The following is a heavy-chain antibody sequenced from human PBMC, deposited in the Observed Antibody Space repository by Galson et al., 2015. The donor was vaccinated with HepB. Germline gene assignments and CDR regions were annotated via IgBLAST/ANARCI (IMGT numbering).Heavy chain of an antibody. V-gene: IGHV3-48*01. J-gene: IGHJ3*02. CDR2: ISSSSSTI. D-gene: IGHD1-26*01. CDR3: ARGGAPGAFDI. Sequence: SLRLSCAASGFTFSSYSMNWVRQAPGKGLEWVSYISSSSSTIYYADSVKGRFTISRDNAKNSLYLQMNSLRAEDTAVYYCARGGAPGAFDIWGQGTMVTVSS. CDR1: GFTFSSYS.